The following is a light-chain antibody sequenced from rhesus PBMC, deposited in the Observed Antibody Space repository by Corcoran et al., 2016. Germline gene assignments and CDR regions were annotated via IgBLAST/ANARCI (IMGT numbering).Light chain of an antibody. J-gene: IGKJ2*01. V-gene: IGKV3-42*03. CDR1: QSVSSS. Sequence: EIVLTQSPATLSLSPGERATLSCRASQSVSSSLAWYQQKPGQVPRLLIYGASRRAPGIPDRFSGSWSGTDFTLTISSLEPEDFAVYYCQQYSNWPHSFGQGTKVEIK. CDR2: GAS. CDR3: QQYSNWPHS.